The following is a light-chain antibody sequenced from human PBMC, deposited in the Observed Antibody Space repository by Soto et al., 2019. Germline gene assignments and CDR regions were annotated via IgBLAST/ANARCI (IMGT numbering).Light chain of an antibody. CDR3: QQRSDWPLT. CDR1: QSVSSY. CDR2: DAS. J-gene: IGKJ4*01. Sequence: EIVLTQSPATLSLSPGERATLSCRASQSVSSYLAWYPQKPGQAPRILIYDASNRETGIPARFSGSGAGTEFTRTISSLEPEDFAVYYCQQRSDWPLTFGGGTKVDI. V-gene: IGKV3-11*01.